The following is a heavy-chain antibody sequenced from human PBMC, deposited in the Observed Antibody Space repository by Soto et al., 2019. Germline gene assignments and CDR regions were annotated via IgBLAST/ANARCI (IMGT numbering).Heavy chain of an antibody. J-gene: IGHJ5*02. D-gene: IGHD3-10*01. CDR3: VRGMDYYGSGSYYPSNWFDP. Sequence: ASVKVSCKASGYTFTSYDINWVRQATGQGLEWMGWMNPNSGNTGYAQKFQGRVTMTRNTSISTAYMELSSLRSEDTAVHYCVRGMDYYGSGSYYPSNWFDPWGQGTLVTVSS. CDR1: GYTFTSYD. CDR2: MNPNSGNT. V-gene: IGHV1-8*01.